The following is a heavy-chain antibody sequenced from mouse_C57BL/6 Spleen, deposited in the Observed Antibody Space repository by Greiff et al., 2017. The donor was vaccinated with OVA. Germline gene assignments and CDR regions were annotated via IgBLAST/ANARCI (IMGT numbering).Heavy chain of an antibody. CDR1: GYTFTSYW. D-gene: IGHD1-1*01. J-gene: IGHJ4*01. Sequence: QVQLQQPGAELVKPGASVKLSCKASGYTFTSYWMKWVKQRPGQGLEWIGEIDPSDSYTNYNQKFKGKATLTVDTSSSTAYMQLSSLTSEDSAVYYGARRVYYGSSYVFYAMDYWGQGTSVTVSS. CDR2: IDPSDSYT. CDR3: ARRVYYGSSYVFYAMDY. V-gene: IGHV1-50*01.